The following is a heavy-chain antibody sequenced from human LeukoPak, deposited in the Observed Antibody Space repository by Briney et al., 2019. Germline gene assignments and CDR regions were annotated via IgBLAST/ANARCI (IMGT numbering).Heavy chain of an antibody. D-gene: IGHD2-2*01. CDR2: IFSSGSTT. CDR3: ARGVPAAKYYYYYYMDV. J-gene: IGHJ6*03. V-gene: IGHV3-48*01. CDR1: GFTFSTYS. Sequence: PPGGSLRLSCAASGFTFSTYSMDWVRQAPGKGLEWVSFIFSSGSTTYYADSVKGRFTISRDNAKNSLYLQMNSLRAEDTAVYYCARGVPAAKYYYYYYMDVWGKGTTVTVSS.